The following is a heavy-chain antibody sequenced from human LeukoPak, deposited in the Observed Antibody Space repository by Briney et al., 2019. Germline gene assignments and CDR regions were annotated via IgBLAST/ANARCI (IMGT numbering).Heavy chain of an antibody. D-gene: IGHD1-26*01. CDR2: VSGSGGST. J-gene: IGHJ3*02. CDR3: AKLPGNDAFDI. Sequence: GGSLRLSCAASGFTFSNYAVTWVRQAPGKGLEWVSAVSGSGGSTYYADSVKGRFTISRDNSKNTLYLQMNSLRAEDTAVYYCAKLPGNDAFDIWGQGTMVTVSS. CDR1: GFTFSNYA. V-gene: IGHV3-23*01.